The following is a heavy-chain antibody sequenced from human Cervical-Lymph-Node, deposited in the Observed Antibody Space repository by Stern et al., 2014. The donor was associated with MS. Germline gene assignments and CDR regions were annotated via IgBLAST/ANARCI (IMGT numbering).Heavy chain of an antibody. V-gene: IGHV3-21*01. Sequence: VQLMQSGGGLVKPGGSLRLSCSMNWVRQAQGKRLELVSSISSRSGYIYDADSEKGRFTISRDNAKNSLYLQMNSLRAEDTAVYYCARDGGDKDSSGYYDDAFDIWGQGTMVTVSS. CDR3: ARDGGDKDSSGYYDDAFDI. CDR2: ISSRSGYI. J-gene: IGHJ3*02. D-gene: IGHD3-22*01.